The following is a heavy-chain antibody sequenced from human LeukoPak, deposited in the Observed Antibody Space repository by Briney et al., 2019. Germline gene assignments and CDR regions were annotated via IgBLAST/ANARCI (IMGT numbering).Heavy chain of an antibody. J-gene: IGHJ4*02. Sequence: GGSLRLSCAASGFTFSSYSMNWVRQAPGKGLEWVSSISSSSSHIYYADSVKGRFTISRDNAKNSLYLQMNSLRAEDTAVYYCARVHGGCSSASCYVDYWGQGTLVTVSS. CDR1: GFTFSSYS. D-gene: IGHD2-2*01. CDR2: ISSSSSHI. V-gene: IGHV3-21*01. CDR3: ARVHGGCSSASCYVDY.